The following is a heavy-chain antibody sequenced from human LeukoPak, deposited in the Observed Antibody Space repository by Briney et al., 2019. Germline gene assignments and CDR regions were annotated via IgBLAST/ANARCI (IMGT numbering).Heavy chain of an antibody. V-gene: IGHV4-59*01. CDR3: TRDDGGLDY. D-gene: IGHD2-15*01. CDR1: GGSISSYY. Sequence: PSETLSLTCTVSGGSISSYYWSWIRQPPGKGLEWIGYIYYSGSTNYNPSLKSRVTISVDTSKNQFSLKLSSVTAADTAVYYCTRDDGGLDYWGQGTLVTVSS. J-gene: IGHJ4*02. CDR2: IYYSGST.